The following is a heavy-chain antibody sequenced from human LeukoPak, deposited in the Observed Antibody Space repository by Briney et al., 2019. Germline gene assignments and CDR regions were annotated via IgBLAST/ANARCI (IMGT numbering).Heavy chain of an antibody. D-gene: IGHD6-6*01. J-gene: IGHJ4*02. Sequence: SETLSLTCSVSGVSIFSYYWNWIRQPPGKGLEWIGYVHYSGSTNYNPSLKSRVTISVDTSKSQFSLKLSSATAADTAVYYCARLYSSSSPFDYWGQGTLVTVSS. CDR2: VHYSGST. CDR3: ARLYSSSSPFDY. V-gene: IGHV4-59*08. CDR1: GVSIFSYY.